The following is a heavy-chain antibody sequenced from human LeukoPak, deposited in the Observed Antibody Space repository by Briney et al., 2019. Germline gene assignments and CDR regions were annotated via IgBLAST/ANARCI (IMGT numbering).Heavy chain of an antibody. CDR2: INPNSGGT. D-gene: IGHD3-3*01. CDR1: GYTFTGYY. Sequence: ASAKVSCKASGYTFTGYYMHWVRQAPGQGLEWMGWINPNSGGTNYAQKFQGRVTMTRDTSISTAYMELSRLRSDDTAVYYCAREGFFGVDPIPYYMDVWGKGTTVTVSS. J-gene: IGHJ6*03. CDR3: AREGFFGVDPIPYYMDV. V-gene: IGHV1-2*02.